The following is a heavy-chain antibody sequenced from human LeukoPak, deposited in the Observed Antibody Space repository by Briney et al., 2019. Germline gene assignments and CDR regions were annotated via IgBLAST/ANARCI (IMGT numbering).Heavy chain of an antibody. J-gene: IGHJ2*01. Sequence: SETLSLTCSVSGGSISSYYWSWIRQPPGKGLEWIGYIYYSGSTNYNPSLKSRVTISVDTSKNQFSLKLSSVTAADTALYYCARARSSKNWYFDLWGRGTLVTVSS. CDR3: ARARSSKNWYFDL. CDR2: IYYSGST. CDR1: GGSISSYY. D-gene: IGHD6-6*01. V-gene: IGHV4-59*01.